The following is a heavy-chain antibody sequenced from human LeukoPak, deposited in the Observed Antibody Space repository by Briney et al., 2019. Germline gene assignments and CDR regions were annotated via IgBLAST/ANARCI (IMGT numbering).Heavy chain of an antibody. D-gene: IGHD2/OR15-2a*01. J-gene: IGHJ4*02. CDR2: INSDGSWT. Sequence: AGGSLRLSCVASGNYWMHWVRQAPGKGLVWVSHINSDGSWTSYADSVKGRFTISKDNAKNTVYLQMNSLRAGDTAVYYCVSFYETYWGRGTLVTVSS. V-gene: IGHV3-74*01. CDR3: VSFYETY. CDR1: GNYW.